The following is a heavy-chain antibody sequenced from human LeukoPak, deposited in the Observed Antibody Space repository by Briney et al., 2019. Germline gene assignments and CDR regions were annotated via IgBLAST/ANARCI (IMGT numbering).Heavy chain of an antibody. J-gene: IGHJ4*02. D-gene: IGHD4-23*01. CDR1: GFTFSSYW. CDR2: INHNGNVN. Sequence: PGGSLRLSCAASGFTFSSYWMNWARQAPGKGLEWVASINHNGNVNYYVDSVKGRFTISRDNAENSLYLQMSNLRAEDTAVYYCARGRPHGNDYWGQGTLVTVSS. CDR3: ARGRPHGNDY. V-gene: IGHV3-7*03.